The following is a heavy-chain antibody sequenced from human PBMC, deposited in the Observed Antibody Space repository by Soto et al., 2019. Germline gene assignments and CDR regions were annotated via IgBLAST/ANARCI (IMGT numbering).Heavy chain of an antibody. D-gene: IGHD5-18*01. V-gene: IGHV1-2*02. J-gene: IGHJ6*02. CDR1: GYTFTGYY. Sequence: ASVKVSCKASGYTFTGYYMHWVRQAPGQGLEWMGWINPNSGGTNYAQKFQGRVTMTRDTSISTAYMELSRLRSDDTADYYCARSHPYGYDRPYYYYGMDVWGQGTTVTVSS. CDR3: ARSHPYGYDRPYYYYGMDV. CDR2: INPNSGGT.